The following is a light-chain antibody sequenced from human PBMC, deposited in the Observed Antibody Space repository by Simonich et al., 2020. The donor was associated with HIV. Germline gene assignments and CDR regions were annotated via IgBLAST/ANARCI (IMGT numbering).Light chain of an antibody. CDR1: QSVSRN. V-gene: IGKV3D-15*01. CDR3: QQYNNWLYT. Sequence: MVMTQSPATLSVSPGERATLSCRASQSVSRNLAWYLKNPGLGPGLLIYDASSRATGIPDRFSGSGPGIEFTLTISSMQSEDFAVYYCQQYNNWLYTFGQGTKLEIK. CDR2: DAS. J-gene: IGKJ2*01.